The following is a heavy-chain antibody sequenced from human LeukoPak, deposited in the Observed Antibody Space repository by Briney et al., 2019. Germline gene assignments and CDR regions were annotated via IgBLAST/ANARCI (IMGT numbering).Heavy chain of an antibody. Sequence: PSETLSLTCTVSGGSISTYYWSWIRQPPGKGLEWIGYIYYSGSTNYNPSLKSRVTISVDTSKNQFSLKLSSVTAADTVVYYCARDYSNYIMDYWGQGTLVTVSS. CDR2: IYYSGST. CDR1: GGSISTYY. J-gene: IGHJ4*02. D-gene: IGHD4-11*01. V-gene: IGHV4-59*01. CDR3: ARDYSNYIMDY.